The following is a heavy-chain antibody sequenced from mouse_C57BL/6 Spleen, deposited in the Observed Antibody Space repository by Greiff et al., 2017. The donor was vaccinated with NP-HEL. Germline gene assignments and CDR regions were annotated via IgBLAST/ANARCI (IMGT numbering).Heavy chain of an antibody. J-gene: IGHJ2*01. Sequence: LVESGAELVRPGASVKLSCKASGYTFTDYYINWVKQGPGQGLEWIARIYPGSGNTYYNEKFKGKATLTAEKSSSTAYMQLSSLTSEDSAVYFCARGNYGRFDYWGQGTTLTVSS. CDR1: GYTFTDYY. CDR3: ARGNYGRFDY. V-gene: IGHV1-76*01. D-gene: IGHD1-1*01. CDR2: IYPGSGNT.